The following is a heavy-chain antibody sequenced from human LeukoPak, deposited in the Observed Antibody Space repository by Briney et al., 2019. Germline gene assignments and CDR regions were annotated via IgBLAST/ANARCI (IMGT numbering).Heavy chain of an antibody. CDR1: GYTLTELS. J-gene: IGHJ4*02. D-gene: IGHD3-10*01. CDR2: FDPEDGET. CDR3: ASRITKVRGVIITISGFDY. V-gene: IGHV1-24*01. Sequence: GASVKVSCKVSGYTLTELSMHWVRQAPGKGLEWMGGFDPEDGETIYAQKFQGRVTMTEDTSTDTAYMELSSLRSEDTAVYYCASRITKVRGVIITISGFDYWGQGTLVTVSS.